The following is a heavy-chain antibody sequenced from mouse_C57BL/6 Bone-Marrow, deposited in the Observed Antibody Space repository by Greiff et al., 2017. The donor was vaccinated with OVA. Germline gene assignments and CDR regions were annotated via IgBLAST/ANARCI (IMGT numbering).Heavy chain of an antibody. CDR1: GYSITSGYY. CDR3: ARVDGLYWYFDV. CDR2: ISYDGSN. D-gene: IGHD1-1*01. V-gene: IGHV3-6*01. J-gene: IGHJ1*03. Sequence: EVKLQESGPGLVKPSQSLSLTCSVTGYSITSGYYWNWIRQFPGNKLEWMGYISYDGSNNYNPSLKNRISITRDTSKNQFFLKLNSVTTEDTATDYCARVDGLYWYFDVWGTGTTVTVSS.